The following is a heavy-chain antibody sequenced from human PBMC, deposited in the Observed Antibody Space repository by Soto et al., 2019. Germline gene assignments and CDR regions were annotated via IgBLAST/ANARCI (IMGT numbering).Heavy chain of an antibody. J-gene: IGHJ6*03. CDR2: IYSGGST. V-gene: IGHV3-66*01. Sequence: GGSLRLSCAASGFTFGSYDMHWVRLATGRGLEWVSVIYSGGSTYYADSVKGRFTISRDNSKNTLYLQMNSLRAEDTAVYYCARGLQNYYYYYMDVWGKGTTVTVSS. CDR1: GFTFGSYD. CDR3: ARGLQNYYYYYMDV. D-gene: IGHD4-4*01.